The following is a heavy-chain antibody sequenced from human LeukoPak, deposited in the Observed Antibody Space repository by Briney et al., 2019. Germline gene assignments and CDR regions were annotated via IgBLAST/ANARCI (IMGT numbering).Heavy chain of an antibody. V-gene: IGHV3-9*01. D-gene: IGHD3-10*01. J-gene: IGHJ4*02. CDR1: GFKFDEYV. CDR3: AKGTQRGNSGWGYFIDY. CDR2: INWNSGSI. Sequence: GGSLRLSFEASGFKFDEYVMHWVRQAPGKGLEWVSGINWNSGSIDYADSVKGRFTISRDNAKNFLYVQMNNLRAEDTALYYCAKGTQRGNSGWGYFIDYWGQGTLVTVSS.